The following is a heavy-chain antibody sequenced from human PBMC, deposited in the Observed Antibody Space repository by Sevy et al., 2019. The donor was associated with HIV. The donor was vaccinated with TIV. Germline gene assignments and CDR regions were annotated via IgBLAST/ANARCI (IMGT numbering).Heavy chain of an antibody. Sequence: GGSLRLSCAASGFTFSSYWMHWVRQVPGKGLVWVSRINSDGSSTTYADSVKGRFTISRDNAKNTLYLQMNSLRAEDTALYYCTRADRLTLQPFDYWGQGTLVTVSS. D-gene: IGHD3-9*01. V-gene: IGHV3-74*01. CDR3: TRADRLTLQPFDY. CDR1: GFTFSSYW. CDR2: INSDGSST. J-gene: IGHJ4*02.